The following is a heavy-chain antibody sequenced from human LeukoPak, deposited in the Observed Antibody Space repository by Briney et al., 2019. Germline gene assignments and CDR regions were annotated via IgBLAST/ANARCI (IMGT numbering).Heavy chain of an antibody. CDR3: AKARRGYSGYDYGLDY. D-gene: IGHD5-12*01. CDR2: ISGSGGST. Sequence: GGSLRLSCAASGFTFSSYAMSWVRQAPGKGLEWVSAISGSGGSTYYADSVKGRFTISRDNSKNTLYLQMNSLRAEDTAVYYCAKARRGYSGYDYGLDYWGQGTLVTVSS. V-gene: IGHV3-23*01. CDR1: GFTFSSYA. J-gene: IGHJ4*02.